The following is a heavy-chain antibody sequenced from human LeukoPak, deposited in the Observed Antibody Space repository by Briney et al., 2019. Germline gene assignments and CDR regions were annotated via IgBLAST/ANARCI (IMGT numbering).Heavy chain of an antibody. CDR2: MNPNSGNT. CDR1: GYTITSYD. V-gene: IGHV1-8*03. J-gene: IGHJ5*02. Sequence: ASLSLSCTASGYTITSYDINWVRQDTGQELQGMGWMNPNSGNTGYAQKFQGRVTITRDTSISTAYMELSSLRSEDTAVYYCARGPIVVVPAAMGTWFDPWGQGTLVTVSS. D-gene: IGHD2-2*01. CDR3: ARGPIVVVPAAMGTWFDP.